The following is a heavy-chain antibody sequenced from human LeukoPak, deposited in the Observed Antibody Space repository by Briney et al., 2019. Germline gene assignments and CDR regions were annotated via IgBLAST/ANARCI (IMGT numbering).Heavy chain of an antibody. CDR1: GYTFTSYG. CDR3: ARDCSITSCYIGYYPNPDY. J-gene: IGHJ4*02. CDR2: ISAYNGNT. D-gene: IGHD2-2*02. Sequence: ASVKVSCKASGYTFTSYGISWVRQAPGQGLEWMGWISAYNGNTNYAQKLQGRVTMTTDTSTSTAYMELRSLRSDDTAVYYCARDCSITSCYIGYYPNPDYWGQGTLVTVSS. V-gene: IGHV1-18*01.